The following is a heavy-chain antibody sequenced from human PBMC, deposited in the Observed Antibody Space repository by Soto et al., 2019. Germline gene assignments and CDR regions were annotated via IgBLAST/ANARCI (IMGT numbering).Heavy chain of an antibody. Sequence: SETLSLTCVVSGGSISSGDYYWSWIRQPPGKGLEWIGYIYYSGSTYYNPSLKSRVTISVDTSKNQFSLKLSSVTAADTAVYYCVRRHGLTVDAYYWGQGTLVTVSS. D-gene: IGHD2-21*02. CDR2: IYYSGST. CDR1: GGSISSGDYY. J-gene: IGHJ4*02. CDR3: VRRHGLTVDAYY. V-gene: IGHV4-30-4*01.